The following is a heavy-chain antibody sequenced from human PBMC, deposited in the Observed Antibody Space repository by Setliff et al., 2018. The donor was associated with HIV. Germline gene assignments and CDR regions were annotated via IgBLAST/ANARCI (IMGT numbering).Heavy chain of an antibody. J-gene: IGHJ6*03. CDR3: ARGAYGSGSLYYMDV. CDR1: GGSISSYY. Sequence: SETLSLNCTVSGGSISSYYWSWIRQSPGKGLEWIGYIYYSGSTNYNPSLKSRVSTSVATSKNQFSLKLSSVTAADTAVYYCARGAYGSGSLYYMDVWGKGTTVTVSS. D-gene: IGHD3-10*01. V-gene: IGHV4-59*08. CDR2: IYYSGST.